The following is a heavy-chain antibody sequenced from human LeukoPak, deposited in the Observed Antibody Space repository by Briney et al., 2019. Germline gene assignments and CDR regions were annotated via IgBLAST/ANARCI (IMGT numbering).Heavy chain of an antibody. CDR1: GFTFSSYD. Sequence: GGSLRLSCAASGFTFSSYDMHSVRQAPGKGLEWVSYISSSRSTIYYADSVKGRFTISRDNAKNSLYLQMNSLRAEDTAVYYCARAIQLWSAFDIWGQGTMVTVSS. V-gene: IGHV3-48*01. D-gene: IGHD5-18*01. CDR3: ARAIQLWSAFDI. J-gene: IGHJ3*02. CDR2: ISSSRSTI.